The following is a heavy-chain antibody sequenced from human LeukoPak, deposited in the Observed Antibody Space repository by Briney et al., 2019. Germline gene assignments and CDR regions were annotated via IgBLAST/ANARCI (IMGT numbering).Heavy chain of an antibody. CDR1: GFTVSSNY. V-gene: IGHV3-66*01. D-gene: IGHD5-24*01. Sequence: PGGSLRLSCAASGFTVSSNYMSWVRQAPGKGLEWVSVIYSGGSTYYADSVKGRFTISRDNSKNTLYLQMNSLRAEDTAVYYCARDPSGDGYKDVDYWGQGTLVTVSS. CDR3: ARDPSGDGYKDVDY. CDR2: IYSGGST. J-gene: IGHJ4*02.